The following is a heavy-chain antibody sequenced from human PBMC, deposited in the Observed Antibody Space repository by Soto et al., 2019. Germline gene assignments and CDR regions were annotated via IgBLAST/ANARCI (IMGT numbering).Heavy chain of an antibody. Sequence: QVQLRESGPGLVKPSQTLSLSCTVSGASVSNPDYFWSWVRQPPGKGLEFVGYHRYTGSPYYNPSPKSRLTRAVDTSKNQFTLRLNSVTAADTAVYYCARVPLFGFLRAFDVWGQGTMVIVSS. V-gene: IGHV4-30-4*01. D-gene: IGHD2-21*01. CDR3: ARVPLFGFLRAFDV. J-gene: IGHJ3*01. CDR2: HRYTGSP. CDR1: GASVSNPDYF.